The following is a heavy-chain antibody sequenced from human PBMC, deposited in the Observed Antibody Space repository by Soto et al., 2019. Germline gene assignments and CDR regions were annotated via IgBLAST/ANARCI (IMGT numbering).Heavy chain of an antibody. CDR3: ARGSKDSYTGRRIFDF. CDR1: GITFGIRA. Sequence: PGGSLRLSCVASGITFGIRAMSWVRQAPGEGLEWVSTITDTGGDAKYADSVRGRFTISRDNSKKTLYLQMSSLRADDSAVYFCARGSKDSYTGRRIFDFCRPGTLVTVSS. V-gene: IGHV3-23*01. J-gene: IGHJ4*02. CDR2: ITDTGGDA. D-gene: IGHD3-10*01.